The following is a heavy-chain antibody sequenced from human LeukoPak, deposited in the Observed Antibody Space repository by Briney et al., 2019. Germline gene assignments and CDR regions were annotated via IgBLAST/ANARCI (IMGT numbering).Heavy chain of an antibody. CDR3: ADYDSSGYQNFDY. J-gene: IGHJ4*02. CDR1: GFTFSSSA. CDR2: ISNNGGYT. V-gene: IGHV3-23*01. D-gene: IGHD3-22*01. Sequence: AGGSLRLSCAASGFTFSSSAMSWVRQAPGKGLEWVSAISNNGGYTYYADSVQGRFTISRDNSKSTLCLQMNSLRAEDTAVYYCADYDSSGYQNFDYWGQGTLVTVSS.